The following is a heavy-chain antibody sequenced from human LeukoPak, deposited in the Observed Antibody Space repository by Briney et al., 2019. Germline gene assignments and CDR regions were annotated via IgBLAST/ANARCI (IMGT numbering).Heavy chain of an antibody. Sequence: GGSLRLSCAASGFTVSSNYMSWVRQAPGKGLEWVSVIYSGGSTYFADSVKGRFTISRDNSKNTLYLQMSSLRVEDTAVYYCARDEVLPWFGDLDYWGQGTLVTVSS. V-gene: IGHV3-66*01. D-gene: IGHD3-10*01. CDR2: IYSGGST. CDR3: ARDEVLPWFGDLDY. CDR1: GFTVSSNY. J-gene: IGHJ4*02.